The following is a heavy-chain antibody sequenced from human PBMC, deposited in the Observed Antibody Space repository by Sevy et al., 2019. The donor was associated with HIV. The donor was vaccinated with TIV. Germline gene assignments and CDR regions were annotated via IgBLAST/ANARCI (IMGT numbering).Heavy chain of an antibody. CDR2: AYFSGST. J-gene: IGHJ4*02. CDR1: GGSINTYY. Sequence: SEILSLTCTVSGGSINTYYWSWIRQPPGKGLEWIGYAYFSGSTTYNPSLRSRVTISVDTSKKQFSLNVRSVTAADTAVYYCARGGPTPLFDYWGQGTLVTVSS. CDR3: ARGGPTPLFDY. V-gene: IGHV4-59*01.